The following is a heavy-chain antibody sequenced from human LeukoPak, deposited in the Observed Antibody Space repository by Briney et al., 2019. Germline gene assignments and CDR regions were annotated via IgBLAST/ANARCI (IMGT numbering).Heavy chain of an antibody. CDR1: GFTFSSYW. D-gene: IGHD6-19*01. J-gene: IGHJ4*02. CDR3: AKRRLYSSGWYEFDS. CDR2: ISGSGGST. V-gene: IGHV3-23*01. Sequence: GGSLRLSCAASGFTFSSYWMHWVRQAPGKGLEWVTAISGSGGSTSYADSVEGRFTISRDNSKNTLYLQMSSLRAEDTAVYYCAKRRLYSSGWYEFDSWGQGTLVTVSS.